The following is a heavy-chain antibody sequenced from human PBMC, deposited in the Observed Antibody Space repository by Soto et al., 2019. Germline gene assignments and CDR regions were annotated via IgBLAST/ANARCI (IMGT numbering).Heavy chain of an antibody. D-gene: IGHD6-13*01. J-gene: IGHJ6*02. Sequence: QVQLVESGGGVVQPGRSLRLSCAASGFTFSSYAMHWVRQAPGKGLEWVAVISYDGSNKYYADSVKGRFTISRDNSKNTLYLQMNSLRAEDTAVYYCARDFLSSRLFYYGMDVWGQGTTVTVSS. CDR3: ARDFLSSRLFYYGMDV. CDR1: GFTFSSYA. CDR2: ISYDGSNK. V-gene: IGHV3-30-3*01.